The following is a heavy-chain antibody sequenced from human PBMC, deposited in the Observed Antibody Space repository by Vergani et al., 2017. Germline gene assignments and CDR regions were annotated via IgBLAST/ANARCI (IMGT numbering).Heavy chain of an antibody. CDR3: ARVGVYSDWFDP. V-gene: IGHV3-30*04. D-gene: IGHD2-8*02. J-gene: IGHJ5*02. CDR2: ISYDGSNK. Sequence: QVQLVESGGGVVQPGRSLRLSCAASGFTFSSYAMHWVRQAPGKGLEWVAVISYDGSNKYYADSVKGRFTISRDNSKNTLYLQMNSLRAEDTAVYYCARVGVYSDWFDPWGQGTLVTVSS. CDR1: GFTFSSYA.